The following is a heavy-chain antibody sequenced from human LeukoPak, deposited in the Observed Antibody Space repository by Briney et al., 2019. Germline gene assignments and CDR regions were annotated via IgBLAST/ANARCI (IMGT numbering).Heavy chain of an antibody. J-gene: IGHJ4*02. CDR3: ARDQEGFDY. CDR1: GFDFSNYW. CDR2: IKQDGSEK. V-gene: IGHV3-7*03. Sequence: RAGGSLRLSCAASGFDFSNYWMYWVRQAPGKGLEWVANIKQDGSEKYYVDSVRGRFTISRDNAKNSLSLQMNSLRAEDTAVYYCARDQEGFDYWGQGTLVTVSS.